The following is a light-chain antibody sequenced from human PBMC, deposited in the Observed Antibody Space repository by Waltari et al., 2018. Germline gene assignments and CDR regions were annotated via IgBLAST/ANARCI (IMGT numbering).Light chain of an antibody. Sequence: QSALTQPASVSGSPGQSITISCIVASSDVGGYNYVSWYQQHPGKAPKLMIYDVSNRPSAVSDRFSGSKSGNTASLTISGLQAEDEADYYCSSYTRSSTWVFGGGTKLTVL. CDR2: DVS. V-gene: IGLV2-14*03. CDR1: SSDVGGYNY. CDR3: SSYTRSSTWV. J-gene: IGLJ3*02.